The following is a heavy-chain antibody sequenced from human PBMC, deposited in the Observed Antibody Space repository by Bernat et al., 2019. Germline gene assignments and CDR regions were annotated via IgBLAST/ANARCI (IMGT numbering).Heavy chain of an antibody. CDR1: GYTFTSYG. Sequence: RVRAGAEGKEPGASGKVSCKASGYTFTSYGISWVRQAPGQGLEWMGWISAYNGNTNYAQKLQGRVTMTTDTSTSTAYMGLRRLRSDDTAVYYCAGDQGYSNYWGEGTLVSVSS. D-gene: IGHD2-15*01. CDR3: AGDQGYSNY. J-gene: IGHJ4*02. V-gene: IGHV1-18*01. CDR2: ISAYNGNT.